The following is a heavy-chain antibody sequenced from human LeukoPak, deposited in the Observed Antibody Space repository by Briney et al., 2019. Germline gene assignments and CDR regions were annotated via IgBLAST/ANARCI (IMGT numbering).Heavy chain of an antibody. D-gene: IGHD5-24*01. Sequence: ASVTVSCKASGYTFNGYYMHWVRQAPGHGLEWMGRINPNSGGTDYAQTFQGRVTMTSDTSISTAYMELSSLRSDDTAVYYCARDPPVVEIATRISDYWGQGTLVTVSS. V-gene: IGHV1-2*02. CDR1: GYTFNGYY. CDR2: INPNSGGT. J-gene: IGHJ4*02. CDR3: ARDPPVVEIATRISDY.